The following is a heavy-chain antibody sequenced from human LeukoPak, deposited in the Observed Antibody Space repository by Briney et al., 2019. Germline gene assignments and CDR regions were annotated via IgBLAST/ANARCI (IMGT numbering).Heavy chain of an antibody. V-gene: IGHV1-46*01. CDR3: ARGGFGIAAAVFSRGGRRNIMFDP. D-gene: IGHD6-13*01. J-gene: IGHJ5*02. CDR2: INPSGGST. Sequence: ASVTVSCKASGYTFTSYYMHWVRQAPGQGLEWMGIINPSGGSTSYAQKFQGRVTMTRDTSTSTVYMELSSLRSEDTAVYYCARGGFGIAAAVFSRGGRRNIMFDPWGQGTLVTVSS. CDR1: GYTFTSYY.